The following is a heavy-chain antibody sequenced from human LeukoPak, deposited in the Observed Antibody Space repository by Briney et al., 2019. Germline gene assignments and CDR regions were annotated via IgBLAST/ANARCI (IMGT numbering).Heavy chain of an antibody. CDR3: ANKPSWIQQNTGDAFDI. CDR2: IYHSGST. J-gene: IGHJ3*02. Sequence: PSETLSLTCTVSGYSISSGYYWAWIRQPPGKGLEWIGSIYHSGSTYYNPSLKSRVTISVDTSKNQFSLKLSSVTAADTAVYYCANKPSWIQQNTGDAFDIWGQGTMVTVSS. CDR1: GYSISSGYY. V-gene: IGHV4-38-2*02. D-gene: IGHD5-18*01.